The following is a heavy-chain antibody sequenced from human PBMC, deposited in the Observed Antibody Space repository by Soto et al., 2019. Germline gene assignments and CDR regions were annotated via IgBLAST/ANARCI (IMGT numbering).Heavy chain of an antibody. J-gene: IGHJ4*02. CDR2: IIPFFGTA. CDR3: ARTAPMDAGDKYYYDF. D-gene: IGHD3-16*01. Sequence: SVKVSGKTSGSTFITFGISWVRQAPGQGLEWMGGIIPFFGTAEYSQKFEDRITITADESTNTVYMDLRSLTSEDTAIYYCARTAPMDAGDKYYYDFWGQGALVTVSS. CDR1: GSTFITFG. V-gene: IGHV1-69*13.